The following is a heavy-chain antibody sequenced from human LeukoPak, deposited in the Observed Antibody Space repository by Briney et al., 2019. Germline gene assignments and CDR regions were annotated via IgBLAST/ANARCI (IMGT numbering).Heavy chain of an antibody. Sequence: SETLSLTCAVYGESLNGYYWSWIRQPPGKGPEWIGEGNDSGGTKYNPSLKSRVTISADTSKNQFSLRLNSVTAADTAVYYCAKNGQTGFSFDPWGQGTLVTVSS. D-gene: IGHD3-9*01. J-gene: IGHJ5*02. CDR2: GNDSGGT. CDR3: AKNGQTGFSFDP. V-gene: IGHV4-34*01. CDR1: GESLNGYY.